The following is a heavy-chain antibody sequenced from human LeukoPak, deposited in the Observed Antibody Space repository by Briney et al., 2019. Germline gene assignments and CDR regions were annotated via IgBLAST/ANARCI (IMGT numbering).Heavy chain of an antibody. CDR1: GSTLSTCW. V-gene: IGHV3-7*03. D-gene: IGHD3-3*01. Sequence: GGSLRLSCAASGSTLSTCWMNWVCQAPGKGLEWVANMNQDGSLQYYVDSVKGRFTISRDNAKNSLYLQMNSLRAEDTAVYYCARSEGSEKDDAFDIWGQGTMVTVSS. J-gene: IGHJ3*02. CDR2: MNQDGSLQ. CDR3: ARSEGSEKDDAFDI.